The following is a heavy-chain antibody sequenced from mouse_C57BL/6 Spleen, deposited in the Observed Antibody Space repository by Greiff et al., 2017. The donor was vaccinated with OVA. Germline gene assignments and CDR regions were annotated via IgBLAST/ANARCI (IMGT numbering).Heavy chain of an antibody. J-gene: IGHJ1*03. CDR3: ARSNYGSSFYWYFDV. V-gene: IGHV1-47*01. D-gene: IGHD1-1*01. CDR1: GYTFTTYP. CDR2: FHPYNDDT. Sequence: QVQLQQSGAELVKPGASVKMSCKASGYTFTTYPIEWMKQNHGKSLEWIGNFHPYNDDTKYNEKFKGKATLTVEKSSSTVYLELSRLTSDDSAVYYCARSNYGSSFYWYFDVWGTGTTVTASS.